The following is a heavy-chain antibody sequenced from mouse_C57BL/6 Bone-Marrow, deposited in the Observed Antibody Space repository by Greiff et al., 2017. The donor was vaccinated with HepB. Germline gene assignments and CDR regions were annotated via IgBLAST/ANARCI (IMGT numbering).Heavy chain of an antibody. CDR2: IYPSSGNT. CDR3: AREGSPCFAY. J-gene: IGHJ3*01. CDR1: GYTFTSYW. V-gene: IGHV1-55*01. Sequence: QVQLQQSGAELVKPGASVKLSCKASGYTFTSYWIRWVKQRPGQGLEWIGEIYPSSGNTNYNEKFKGKATLTADKSSSTAYMQLSSLTSEDSAVYLCAREGSPCFAYWGQGTLVTVSA.